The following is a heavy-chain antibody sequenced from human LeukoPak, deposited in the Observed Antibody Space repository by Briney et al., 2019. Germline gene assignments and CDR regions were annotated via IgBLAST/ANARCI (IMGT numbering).Heavy chain of an antibody. CDR1: GFAFSSHA. V-gene: IGHV3-30*04. CDR2: ISYDENTK. CDR3: ARDLYSSSSVNWFDP. Sequence: GGSLRLSCAASGFAFSSHAMHWVRQAPGKGLEWVAVISYDENTKYYADSVKGRFTISRDNSRNTLYLQMNSLRADDTALYYCARDLYSSSSVNWFDPWGQGTLVTVSS. D-gene: IGHD6-6*01. J-gene: IGHJ5*02.